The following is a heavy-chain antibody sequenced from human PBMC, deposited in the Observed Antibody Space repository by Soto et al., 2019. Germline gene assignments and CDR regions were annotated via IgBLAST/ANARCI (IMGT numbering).Heavy chain of an antibody. CDR1: GFSFGSYW. CDR3: SALVLRGLPTRLQY. Sequence: PGGSLRLSCAASGFSFGSYWMHWVRQAPGGGLVWVSRISCDGGYTVYGDSVQGRFIISRDTARNTLFLQMTSLRAEDTALYYCSALVLRGLPTRLQYWGQGTLVTVSS. V-gene: IGHV3-74*01. D-gene: IGHD1-1*01. J-gene: IGHJ4*02. CDR2: ISCDGGYT.